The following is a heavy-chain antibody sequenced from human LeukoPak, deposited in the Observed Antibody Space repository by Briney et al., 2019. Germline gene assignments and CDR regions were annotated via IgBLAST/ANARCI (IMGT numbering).Heavy chain of an antibody. CDR1: GFTFSSYS. J-gene: IGHJ6*03. D-gene: IGHD3-10*01. CDR2: ISSSSSTI. CDR3: ARYYGSGSPNYYYYYMDV. Sequence: PGGSLRLSCAASGFTFSSYSMNWVRQAPGKGLEWVSYISSSSSTIYYADSVKGRFTISRDNAKNSLYLQMNSLRAEDTAVYYCARYYGSGSPNYYYYYMDVWGKGTTVTVSS. V-gene: IGHV3-48*01.